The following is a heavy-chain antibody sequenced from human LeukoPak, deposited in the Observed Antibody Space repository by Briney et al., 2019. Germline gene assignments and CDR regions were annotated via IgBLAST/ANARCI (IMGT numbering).Heavy chain of an antibody. V-gene: IGHV4-34*01. CDR3: ARVVQSTDSSGFYLPEYFQH. Sequence: PSKTLSLTCAVYGGSFSGYYWSWIRQPPGKGLEWIGEINHSGSTNYNPSLKSRVTISVDTSKNQFSLKLRSVTAADTAVYYCARVVQSTDSSGFYLPEYFQHWGQGTLVTVSS. J-gene: IGHJ1*01. CDR1: GGSFSGYY. D-gene: IGHD3-22*01. CDR2: INHSGST.